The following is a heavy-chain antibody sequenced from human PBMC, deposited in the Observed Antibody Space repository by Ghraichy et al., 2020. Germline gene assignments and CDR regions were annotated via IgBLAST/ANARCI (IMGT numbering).Heavy chain of an antibody. Sequence: ASVKVSCKASGYTFTSYDINWVRQATGQGLEWMGWMDPKSGNTGYEQRFQGRVTMTRNTSISTAYMELSSLRSEDTAVYYCARAPQVASNWFDPWGQRTLGTVSS. CDR1: GYTFTSYD. V-gene: IGHV1-8*01. D-gene: IGHD2-15*01. J-gene: IGHJ5*02. CDR3: ARAPQVASNWFDP. CDR2: MDPKSGNT.